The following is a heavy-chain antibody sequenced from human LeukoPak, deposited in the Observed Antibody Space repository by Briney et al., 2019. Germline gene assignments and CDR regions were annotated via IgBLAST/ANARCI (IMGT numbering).Heavy chain of an antibody. D-gene: IGHD3-10*01. Sequence: SETLSLTCTVSGGSISSYYWSWIRQPPGKGLEWIGYIYYSGSTNYNPSLKSRVTISVDTSKNQFSLKLSSVTAADTDVYYCAGGRESPYYFDYWGQGTLVTVSS. CDR3: AGGRESPYYFDY. CDR2: IYYSGST. CDR1: GGSISSYY. V-gene: IGHV4-59*01. J-gene: IGHJ4*02.